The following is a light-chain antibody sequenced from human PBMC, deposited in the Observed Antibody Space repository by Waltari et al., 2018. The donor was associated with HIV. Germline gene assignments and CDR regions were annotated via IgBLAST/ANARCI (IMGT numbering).Light chain of an antibody. V-gene: IGKV3-20*01. Sequence: EIVLTQSPGTLSLSPGERATLSCRASQSVSSSYLALYQQKPGQAPRLLIYGASSRATGIPDRFSGIGSGTDFTLTISRLEPEDFAVYYCQQYGSSPITFGEGTRLEIK. CDR3: QQYGSSPIT. CDR1: QSVSSSY. CDR2: GAS. J-gene: IGKJ5*01.